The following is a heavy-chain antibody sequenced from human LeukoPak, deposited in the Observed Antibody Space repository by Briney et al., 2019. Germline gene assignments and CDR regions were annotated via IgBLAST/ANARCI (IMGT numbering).Heavy chain of an antibody. D-gene: IGHD3-10*01. V-gene: IGHV1-3*01. Sequence: ASVKVSCKASGYTVTSYAMHWVRQAPGQRLEWMGWINAGNGNTKYSQKFQGRVTITRDTSASTAYMELSSLRSEDTAVYYCARKGSAGGTEFWGQGTLVTVSS. CDR3: ARKGSAGGTEF. J-gene: IGHJ4*02. CDR1: GYTVTSYA. CDR2: INAGNGNT.